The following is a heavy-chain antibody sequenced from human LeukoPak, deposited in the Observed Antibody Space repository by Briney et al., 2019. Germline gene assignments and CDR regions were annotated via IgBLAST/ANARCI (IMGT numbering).Heavy chain of an antibody. Sequence: ASVKVSCKASGYTFTSYDINWVRQATGQGLEWMGWMNPNSGNTGYAQKFQGRVTITRNTSISTAYMELSSLRSEDTAVYYCARSPVAGPPNYFDYLGQGTLVTVSS. J-gene: IGHJ4*02. D-gene: IGHD6-19*01. CDR1: GYTFTSYD. CDR3: ARSPVAGPPNYFDY. CDR2: MNPNSGNT. V-gene: IGHV1-8*03.